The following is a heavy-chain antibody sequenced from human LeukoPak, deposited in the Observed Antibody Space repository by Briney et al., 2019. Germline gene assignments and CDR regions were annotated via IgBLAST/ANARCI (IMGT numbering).Heavy chain of an antibody. J-gene: IGHJ6*02. D-gene: IGHD6-13*01. Sequence: SQTLSLTCAISGDSISSSSAAWNWIRQSPSRGLEWLGRTYYRSKWYNDFAVSVRSRITINPDTSKNQFSLQLNSVIPEDTAVYYCARDQRSLIAAAGVASYYYGMDVWGQGTTVTVSS. CDR1: GDSISSSSAA. CDR3: ARDQRSLIAAAGVASYYYGMDV. V-gene: IGHV6-1*01. CDR2: TYYRSKWYN.